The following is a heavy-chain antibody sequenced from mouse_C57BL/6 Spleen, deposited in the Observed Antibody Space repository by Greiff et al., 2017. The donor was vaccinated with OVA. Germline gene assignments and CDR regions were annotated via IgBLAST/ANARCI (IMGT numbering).Heavy chain of an antibody. Sequence: QVQLQQSGAELVRPGTSVKMSCKASGYTFTNYWIGWAKQRPGHGLEWIGDIYPGGGYTNYNEKFKGTATLTADKSSSTAYMQFSSLTSEDSAIYYCARSGYGSSAWFAYWGQGTLVTVSA. CDR3: ARSGYGSSAWFAY. D-gene: IGHD1-1*01. CDR2: IYPGGGYT. V-gene: IGHV1-63*01. CDR1: GYTFTNYW. J-gene: IGHJ3*01.